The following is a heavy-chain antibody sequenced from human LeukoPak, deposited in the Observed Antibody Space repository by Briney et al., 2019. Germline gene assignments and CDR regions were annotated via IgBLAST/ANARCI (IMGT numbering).Heavy chain of an antibody. CDR3: ARRGPYYYGSGSYYNSVFDY. CDR1: GGSFSGYY. V-gene: IGHV4-34*01. D-gene: IGHD3-10*01. J-gene: IGHJ4*02. CDR2: INHSGST. Sequence: SETLSLTCAVYGGSFSGYYWSWIRQPPGKGLEWIGEINHSGSTNYNPSLKSRVTISVDTSKNQFSLKLSSVTAADTAVYYCARRGPYYYGSGSYYNSVFDYWGQGTLVTVSS.